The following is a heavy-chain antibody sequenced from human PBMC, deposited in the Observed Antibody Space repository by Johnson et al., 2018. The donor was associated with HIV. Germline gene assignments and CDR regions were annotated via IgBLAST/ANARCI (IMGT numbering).Heavy chain of an antibody. D-gene: IGHD5-12*01. Sequence: QVQLVESGGGVVQPGGSLRLTCKASGFSFSNYAIHWVRQAPGKGLEWVAVISFDGSNKYYADSLRGRFTISRDNSKNTLYLQMSSLRTDDTAIYFCASGDDYGFWGQGTMVTVSS. CDR2: ISFDGSNK. J-gene: IGHJ3*01. CDR3: ASGDDYGF. V-gene: IGHV3-30*19. CDR1: GFSFSNYA.